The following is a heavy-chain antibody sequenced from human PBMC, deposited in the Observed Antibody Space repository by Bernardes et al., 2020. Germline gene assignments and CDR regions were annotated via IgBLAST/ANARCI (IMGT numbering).Heavy chain of an antibody. CDR3: TTVGGLVVVAATPGY. CDR1: GFTFSNAW. Sequence: VGSLRLSCAASGFTFSNAWMSWVRQAPGKGLEWVGRIKSKTDGGTTDYAAPVKGRFTISRDDSKNTLYLQMNSLKTEDTAVYYCTTVGGLVVVAATPGYWGQGTLVTVSS. D-gene: IGHD2-15*01. J-gene: IGHJ4*02. CDR2: IKSKTDGGTT. V-gene: IGHV3-15*01.